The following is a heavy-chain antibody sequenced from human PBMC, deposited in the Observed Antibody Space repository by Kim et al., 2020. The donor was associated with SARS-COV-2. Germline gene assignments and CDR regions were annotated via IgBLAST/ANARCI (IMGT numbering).Heavy chain of an antibody. D-gene: IGHD3-22*01. Sequence: ASVKVSCKASGYTFTSYAMNWVRQAPGQGLEWMGWINTNTGNPTYAQGFTGRFVFSLDTSVSTAYLKISSLKAEDTAVYYCARDFLDYYDSSGYYYEFDYWGQGTLVTVSS. CDR2: INTNTGNP. CDR3: ARDFLDYYDSSGYYYEFDY. J-gene: IGHJ4*02. CDR1: GYTFTSYA. V-gene: IGHV7-4-1*02.